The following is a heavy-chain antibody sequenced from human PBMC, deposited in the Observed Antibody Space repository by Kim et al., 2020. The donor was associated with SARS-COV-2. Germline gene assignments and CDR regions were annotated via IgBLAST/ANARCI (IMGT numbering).Heavy chain of an antibody. J-gene: IGHJ5*02. Sequence: ASVKVSCKASGYTFTSYAMHWVRQAPGQRLEWMGWINAGNGNTKYSQKFQGRVTITRDTSASTAYMELSSLRSEDTAVYYCARVDTAMVNNWFDPWGQGTLVTVSS. CDR3: ARVDTAMVNNWFDP. CDR2: INAGNGNT. D-gene: IGHD5-18*01. CDR1: GYTFTSYA. V-gene: IGHV1-3*01.